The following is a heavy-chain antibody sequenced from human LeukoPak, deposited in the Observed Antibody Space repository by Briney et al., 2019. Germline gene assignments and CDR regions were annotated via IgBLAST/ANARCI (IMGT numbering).Heavy chain of an antibody. J-gene: IGHJ4*02. D-gene: IGHD2-15*01. Sequence: PTGGSLRLSCAASGFTFSSYAMSWVRQAPGKGLEWVAVISYAGSNKYYADSVKGRFTISRDNSKSTLYLQMNSLRAEDTAVYYCARDLDIVVVVAAKGTLDYWGQGTLVTVSS. CDR1: GFTFSSYA. CDR3: ARDLDIVVVVAAKGTLDY. V-gene: IGHV3-30-3*01. CDR2: ISYAGSNK.